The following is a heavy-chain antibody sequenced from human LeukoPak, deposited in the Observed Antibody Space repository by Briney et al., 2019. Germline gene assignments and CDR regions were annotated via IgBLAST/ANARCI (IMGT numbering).Heavy chain of an antibody. CDR2: IKQSEGST. CDR3: ARARSYDGFDI. Sequence: AAVKVSFKASGYTFTNYYMYWLRQPPAQGLEWMGMIKQSEGSTIYGQEFQGRLSMTRDTSTSTVYMELSSLSSEDTASYYCARARSYDGFDIWGQGTMVIVYS. J-gene: IGHJ3*02. CDR1: GYTFTNYY. V-gene: IGHV1-46*01.